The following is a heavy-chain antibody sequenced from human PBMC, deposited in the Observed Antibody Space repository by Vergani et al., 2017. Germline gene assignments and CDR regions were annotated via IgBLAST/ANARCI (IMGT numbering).Heavy chain of an antibody. Sequence: QVQLVESGGGVVQPGRSLRLSCAASGFTFSSFGMHWVRQAPGKGLGWVAVIWYGGSNKYYADSVKGRFTISRDNSKYTLYLQMNSLRAEDTAVYYCARDTARISAPTTAYGFQHWGQGTLVTVSS. V-gene: IGHV3-33*01. CDR3: ARDTARISAPTTAYGFQH. CDR1: GFTFSSFG. CDR2: IWYGGSNK. J-gene: IGHJ1*01. D-gene: IGHD6-25*01.